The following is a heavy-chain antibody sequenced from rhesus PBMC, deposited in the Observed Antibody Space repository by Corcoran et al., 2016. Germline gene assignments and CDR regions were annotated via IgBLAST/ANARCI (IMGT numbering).Heavy chain of an antibody. CDR3: ARNFMGFPYSSSSDYFDY. CDR2: IGGSGVRT. Sequence: QVHLPASGPGLCTPSWTLSLTCASPVASILGFSFIFIRHSPGQGLAGRGYIGGSGVRTYYNPYLNRRVTSSKDTTKKQFALKLSSVPGADTAVYYCARNFMGFPYSSSSDYFDYWGQGVLVTVSS. J-gene: IGHJ4*01. V-gene: IGHV4-165*02. D-gene: IGHD6-43*01. CDR1: VASILGFS.